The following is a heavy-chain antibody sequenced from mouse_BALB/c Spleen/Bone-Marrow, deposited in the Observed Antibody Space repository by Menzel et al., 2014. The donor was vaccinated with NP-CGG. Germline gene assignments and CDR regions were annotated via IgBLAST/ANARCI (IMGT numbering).Heavy chain of an antibody. Sequence: EVKLMESGGGLVQPGGSLRLSCATSGFTFTDYYMTWVRQPPGKALEWLGFIRNKPNGYTTEYSASVKGRFTISRDNSKINLYPQLNAMRAEDSASYYRARDGSYDCAMLMDEWGQGTSGADSS. CDR3: ARDGSYDCAMLMDE. CDR1: GFTFTDYY. J-gene: IGHJ4*01. D-gene: IGHD2-12*01. V-gene: IGHV7-3*02. CDR2: IRNKPNGYTT.